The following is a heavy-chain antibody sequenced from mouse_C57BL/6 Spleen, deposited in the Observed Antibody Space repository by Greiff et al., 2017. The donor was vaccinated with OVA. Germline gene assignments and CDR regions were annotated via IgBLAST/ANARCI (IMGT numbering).Heavy chain of an antibody. CDR3: ARRLTGEYYFDY. CDR2: INPNNGGT. V-gene: IGHV1-26*01. CDR1: GYTFTDYY. J-gene: IGHJ2*01. Sequence: VQLQQSGPELVKPGASVKISCKASGYTFTDYYMNWVKQSHGKSLEWIGDINPNNGGTSYNQKFKGKATLTVDKSSSTAYMELRSLTSEDSAVYYCARRLTGEYYFDYWGQGTTLTVSS.